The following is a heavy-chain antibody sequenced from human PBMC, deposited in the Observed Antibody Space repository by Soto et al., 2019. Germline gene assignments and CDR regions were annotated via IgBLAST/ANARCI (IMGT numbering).Heavy chain of an antibody. J-gene: IGHJ4*02. D-gene: IGHD3-10*01. V-gene: IGHV5-10-1*01. CDR3: ATYYGNSGLVY. CDR2: IDPSDSYT. Sequence: GESLKISCKGSGYRFTSYWITWVRQMPGKGLEWIGRIDPSDSYTNYSPSFQGHVTISVDKSISTAYLQWRSLEASDTAMYYCATYYGNSGLVYWGQGTLVTVSS. CDR1: GYRFTSYW.